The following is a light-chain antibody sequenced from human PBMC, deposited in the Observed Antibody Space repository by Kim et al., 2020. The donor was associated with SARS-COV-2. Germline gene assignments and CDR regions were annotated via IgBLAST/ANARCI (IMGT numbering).Light chain of an antibody. Sequence: VSVGDRVTITCRASHCTSILLACYHHKPEKAPKLLIYAASSLQSGVPSRFSGSGSGTDITLTLSSLQTEDFATYYCQQAISFPFTFGGGTKVYIK. CDR3: QQAISFPFT. CDR2: AAS. J-gene: IGKJ4*01. CDR1: HCTSIL. V-gene: IGKV1D-12*01.